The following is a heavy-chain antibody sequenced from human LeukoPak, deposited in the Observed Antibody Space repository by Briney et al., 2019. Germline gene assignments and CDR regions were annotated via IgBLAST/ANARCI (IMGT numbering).Heavy chain of an antibody. CDR2: ISYDGSNK. CDR3: ATDSGGYYVICYFDY. Sequence: GGSLRLSCAASGFTFSSYGMHWVRQAPGKGLEWVAVISYDGSNKYYADSVKGRFTISRDNSKNTLYLQMNSLRAEDTAVYYCATDSGGYYVICYFDYWGQGTLVTVSS. CDR1: GFTFSSYG. V-gene: IGHV3-30*03. J-gene: IGHJ4*02. D-gene: IGHD1-26*01.